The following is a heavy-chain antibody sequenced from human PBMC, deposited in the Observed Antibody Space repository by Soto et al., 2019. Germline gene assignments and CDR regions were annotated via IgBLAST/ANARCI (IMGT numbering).Heavy chain of an antibody. CDR2: IWYDGSNK. CDR3: ARDNRLQFMDYFDY. Sequence: GGSLRLSCAASGFTFSSYGMHWVRQAPGKGLEWVAVIWYDGSNKYYADSVKGRFTITRDNSKNTRYLQMNSLRAEETAVYYCARDNRLQFMDYFDYWGQGTLVTVSS. J-gene: IGHJ4*02. D-gene: IGHD4-4*01. CDR1: GFTFSSYG. V-gene: IGHV3-33*01.